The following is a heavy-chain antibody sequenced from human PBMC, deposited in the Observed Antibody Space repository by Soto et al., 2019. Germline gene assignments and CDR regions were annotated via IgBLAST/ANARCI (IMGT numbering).Heavy chain of an antibody. D-gene: IGHD6-6*01. Sequence: RGSLRLSCAASGFTFSDYYMSWIRQAPGKGLEWVSYISSSGSTIYYADSVKGRFTISRDNAKNSLYLQMNSLRAEDTAVYYCARGEYSSSFVEPGWYMDVWGKGTTVTVSS. CDR1: GFTFSDYY. CDR2: ISSSGSTI. V-gene: IGHV3-11*01. CDR3: ARGEYSSSFVEPGWYMDV. J-gene: IGHJ6*03.